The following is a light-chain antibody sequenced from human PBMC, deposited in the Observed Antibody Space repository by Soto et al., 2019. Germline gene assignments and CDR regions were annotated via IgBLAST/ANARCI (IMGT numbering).Light chain of an antibody. J-gene: IGKJ1*01. CDR3: QQYNGYPWT. Sequence: DIQMTQSPSTLSASVGDRVTITCRGSQNISNCLAWYQQKPGKAPKLLIYKASSLESGVPSRFSGSGSGTEFTLTISGLQPDDFATYFCQQYNGYPWTFGQGTKVEIK. V-gene: IGKV1-5*03. CDR1: QNISNC. CDR2: KAS.